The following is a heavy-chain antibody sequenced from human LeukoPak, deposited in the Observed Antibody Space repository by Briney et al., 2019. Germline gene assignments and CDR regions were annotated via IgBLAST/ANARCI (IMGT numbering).Heavy chain of an antibody. CDR3: ARDSGAKYSSGWYPVDY. D-gene: IGHD6-19*01. Sequence: ASVKVSCKASGYTFTDYYIHWVRQAPGQGLEWMGWINPNSGGTNYAQKFQGRVTMTRDTSISTAYMELSSLRSDDTAVYYCARDSGAKYSSGWYPVDYWGQGTLVTVSS. CDR2: INPNSGGT. V-gene: IGHV1-2*02. J-gene: IGHJ4*02. CDR1: GYTFTDYY.